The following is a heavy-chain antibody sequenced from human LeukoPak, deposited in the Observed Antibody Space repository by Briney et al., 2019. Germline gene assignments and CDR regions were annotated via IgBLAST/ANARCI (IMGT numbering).Heavy chain of an antibody. CDR1: GLTFSSYW. V-gene: IGHV3-74*01. Sequence: GGSQRLSCAASGLTFSSYWMHWVRQAPGKGLVWVSRINSDGSSTSYADSVKGRFTISRDNAKNTLYLQMNSLRAEDTAVYYCARGDDILTGYYYYYGMDVWGKGTTVTVSS. D-gene: IGHD3-9*01. CDR3: ARGDDILTGYYYYYGMDV. J-gene: IGHJ6*04. CDR2: INSDGSST.